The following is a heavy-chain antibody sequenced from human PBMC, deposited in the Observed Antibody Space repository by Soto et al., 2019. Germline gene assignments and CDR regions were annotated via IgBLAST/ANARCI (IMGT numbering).Heavy chain of an antibody. J-gene: IGHJ4*02. CDR2: INAGNGNT. D-gene: IGHD1-26*01. CDR1: GYTFTSYA. CDR3: AANQGGSFCRDVASDY. Sequence: GASVKVSCKASGYTFTSYAMHWVRQAPGQRLEWMGWINAGNGNTKYSQKFQGRVTMTRDMSTSTAYMELSSLRSEDTAIYYCAANQGGSFCRDVASDYWGQGTPVTVSS. V-gene: IGHV1-3*01.